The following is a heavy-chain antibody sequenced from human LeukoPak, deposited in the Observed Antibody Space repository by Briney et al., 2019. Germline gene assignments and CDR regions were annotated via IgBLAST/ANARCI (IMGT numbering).Heavy chain of an antibody. CDR2: ISAYNGNT. V-gene: IGHV1-18*01. D-gene: IGHD1-26*01. CDR1: GYTFTSYG. CDR3: CSGSPGRWFDP. Sequence: GASVKVSCKASGYTFTSYGISWVRQAPGQGLEWMGWISAYNGNTNYAQKLQGRVTMTTDTSTSTAYMELRSLRPDDTAVYYCCSGSPGRWFDPWGQGTLVTVSS. J-gene: IGHJ5*02.